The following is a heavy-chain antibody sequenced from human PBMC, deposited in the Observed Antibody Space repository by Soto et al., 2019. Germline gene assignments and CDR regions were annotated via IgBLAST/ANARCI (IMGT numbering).Heavy chain of an antibody. J-gene: IGHJ6*02. Sequence: PGGSLRLSCAASGFTFSSYGMHWVRQAPGKGLEWVAVIWYDGSNKYYADSVKGRFTISRDNSKNTLYLQMNSLRAEDTVVYYCARGDDYGDYVGYYYYGMDVWGQGTTVTVSS. CDR2: IWYDGSNK. D-gene: IGHD4-17*01. CDR1: GFTFSSYG. V-gene: IGHV3-33*01. CDR3: ARGDDYGDYVGYYYYGMDV.